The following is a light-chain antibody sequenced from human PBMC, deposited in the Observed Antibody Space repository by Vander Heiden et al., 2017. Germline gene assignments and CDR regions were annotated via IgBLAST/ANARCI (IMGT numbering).Light chain of an antibody. Sequence: DIQMTQSPSTLSASVGDRVTITCRASQSISSWLAWYQQKPGKAPKLLIYKASSLESGVPSRFSGSGSGTEFTLTISSLQPDDFATYYCQQYNSYPWTFGQWTKVXIK. CDR2: KAS. J-gene: IGKJ1*01. CDR3: QQYNSYPWT. CDR1: QSISSW. V-gene: IGKV1-5*03.